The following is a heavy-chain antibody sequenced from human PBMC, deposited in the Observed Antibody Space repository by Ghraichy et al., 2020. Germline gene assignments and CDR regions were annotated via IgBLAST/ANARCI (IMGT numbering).Heavy chain of an antibody. CDR2: IKQDGSEK. D-gene: IGHD1-1*01. CDR3: ARDRGPNCLDY. Sequence: GDSLNISCADSGFTFSSYWMSWVRQAPGKGLEWVANIKQDGSEKYYVDSVKGRFTISRDNTKSSLYLQMNSLRAEDTAVYYCARDRGPNCLDYWGQGTLVTVSS. J-gene: IGHJ4*02. CDR1: GFTFSSYW. V-gene: IGHV3-7*01.